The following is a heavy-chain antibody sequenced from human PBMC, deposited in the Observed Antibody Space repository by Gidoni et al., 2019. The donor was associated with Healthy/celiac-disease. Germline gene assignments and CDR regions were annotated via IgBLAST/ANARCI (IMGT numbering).Heavy chain of an antibody. CDR3: ARCPYNWNGDDY. V-gene: IGHV1-2*02. CDR2: INPNIGVT. D-gene: IGHD1-1*01. CDR1: GYPFTGYY. J-gene: IGHJ4*01. Sequence: QVQLVQSGAEVKKPGASVKVACTSSGYPFTGYYMHWVRQAPGQGIEWMGWINPNIGVTNYAQKFQGRVTMTSDPSISTAYMELSRLRSDDTAVYSCARCPYNWNGDDYWGHGTLVTVSS.